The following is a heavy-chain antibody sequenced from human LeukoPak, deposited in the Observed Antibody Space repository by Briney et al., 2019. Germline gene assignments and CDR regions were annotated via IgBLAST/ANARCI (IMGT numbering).Heavy chain of an antibody. CDR3: AKVAAPWELLLAY. CDR1: GFTFSSYG. V-gene: IGHV3-23*01. Sequence: HPGGTLRLSCAASGFTFSSYGMSWVRQAPGKGLEWVSAISGSGGSTYYADSVKGRFTISRDNSKNTLYLQMNSLRAEDTAVYYCAKVAAPWELLLAYWGQGTLVTVSS. CDR2: ISGSGGST. J-gene: IGHJ4*02. D-gene: IGHD1-26*01.